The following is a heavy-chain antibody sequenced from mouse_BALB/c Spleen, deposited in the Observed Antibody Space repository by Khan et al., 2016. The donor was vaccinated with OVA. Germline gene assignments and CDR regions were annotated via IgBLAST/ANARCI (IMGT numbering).Heavy chain of an antibody. CDR2: ISYSGST. J-gene: IGHJ2*01. CDR1: GYSITSGYG. D-gene: IGHD1-2*01. Sequence: VQLKESGPGLVKPSQSLSLTCTVTGYSITSGYGWNWIRQFPGNKLEWMGYISYSGSTNYNPSLKSRISITRATSKNQFFLQLNSVTTEDTATYYCARTARRKYWGQGTTLTVSS. CDR3: ARTARRKY. V-gene: IGHV3-2*02.